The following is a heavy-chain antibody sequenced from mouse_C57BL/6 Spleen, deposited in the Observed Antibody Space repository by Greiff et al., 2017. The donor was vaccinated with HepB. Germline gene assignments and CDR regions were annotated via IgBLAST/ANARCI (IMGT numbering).Heavy chain of an antibody. J-gene: IGHJ4*01. CDR1: GFTFSDYY. CDR3: ARDPLWLGAMDY. Sequence: EVKVVESEGGLVQPGSSMKLSCTASGFTFSDYYMAWVRQVPEKGLEWVANINYDGSSTYYLDSLKSRFIISRDNAKNILYLQMSSLKSEGTATYYCARDPLWLGAMDYWGQGASVTVSS. CDR2: INYDGSST. D-gene: IGHD3-3*01. V-gene: IGHV5-16*01.